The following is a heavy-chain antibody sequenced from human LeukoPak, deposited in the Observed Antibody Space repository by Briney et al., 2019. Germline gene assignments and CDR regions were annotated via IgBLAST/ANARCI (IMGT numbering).Heavy chain of an antibody. CDR2: INSDGSIT. Sequence: GRSLRLSCAASGFTFSSYAMHWVRQAPGKGLVWVSRINSDGSITSYADSVKGRFTISRDNAKNTLYLQMNSLRAEDTAVYYCARGQYSSSGDYWGQGTLVTVSS. V-gene: IGHV3-74*01. D-gene: IGHD6-13*01. J-gene: IGHJ4*02. CDR1: GFTFSSYA. CDR3: ARGQYSSSGDY.